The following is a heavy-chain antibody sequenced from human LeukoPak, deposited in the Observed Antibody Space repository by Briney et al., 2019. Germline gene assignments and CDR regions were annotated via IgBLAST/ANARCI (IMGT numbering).Heavy chain of an antibody. CDR1: GGSFSGYY. J-gene: IGHJ6*03. D-gene: IGHD2-15*01. Sequence: SETLSLTCAVYGGSFSGYYWSWIRQPPGKGLEWIGEINHSGSTNYNPSLKSRVTISVDTSKNQFSLKLSSVTAADTAVYYCARVRDIVVAVAATPYYYMDVWGKGTTVTVSS. CDR3: ARVRDIVVAVAATPYYYMDV. CDR2: INHSGST. V-gene: IGHV4-34*01.